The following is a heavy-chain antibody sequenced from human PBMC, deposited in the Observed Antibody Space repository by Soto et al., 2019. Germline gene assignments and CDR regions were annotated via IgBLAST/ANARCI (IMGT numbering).Heavy chain of an antibody. J-gene: IGHJ4*02. Sequence: GGSLRLSCAASGFTFSSSGMHWVRQAPGKGLEWVAVIWYDGINKYYADSVKGRFTISRDNSKNTLYRQMHSLRAEDTAGYYCAREAVGDLPFFDYWGQGTLVTVSS. CDR3: AREAVGDLPFFDY. D-gene: IGHD6-19*01. V-gene: IGHV3-33*01. CDR2: IWYDGINK. CDR1: GFTFSSSG.